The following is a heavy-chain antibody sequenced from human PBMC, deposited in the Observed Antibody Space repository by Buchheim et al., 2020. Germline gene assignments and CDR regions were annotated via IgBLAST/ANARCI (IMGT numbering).Heavy chain of an antibody. Sequence: EVQLLESGGGLVQPGGSLRLSCAASGFTFSSYAMSWVRQVPGKGLEWVSSISDSGVTTTFADSVKGRFTISRDNSKNTLYLQMNSLRAEDTAVYYCAGAIRASDYWGQGTL. CDR1: GFTFSSYA. CDR2: ISDSGVTT. V-gene: IGHV3-23*01. J-gene: IGHJ4*02. CDR3: AGAIRASDY. D-gene: IGHD3-10*01.